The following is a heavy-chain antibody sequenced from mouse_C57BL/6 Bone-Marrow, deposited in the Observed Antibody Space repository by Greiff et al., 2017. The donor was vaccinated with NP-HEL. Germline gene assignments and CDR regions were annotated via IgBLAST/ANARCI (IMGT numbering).Heavy chain of an antibody. V-gene: IGHV1-39*01. Sequence: VQLQQSGPELVKPGASVKISCKASGYSFTDYNMNWVKQSNGKSLEWIGVINPNYGTTSYNQKFKGKATLTVDQSSSTAYMQLNSLTSEDSAVYYCASARYYCSSYGGFAYWGQGTLVTVSA. CDR1: GYSFTDYN. CDR3: ASARYYCSSYGGFAY. CDR2: INPNYGTT. D-gene: IGHD1-1*01. J-gene: IGHJ3*01.